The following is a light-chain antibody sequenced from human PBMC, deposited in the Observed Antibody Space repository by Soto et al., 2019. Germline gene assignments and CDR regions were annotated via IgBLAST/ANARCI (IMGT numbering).Light chain of an antibody. CDR3: QQYDTFFS. Sequence: DIQLTQSPSSLSASVGDRVTITCQASQAISNNLNWYQHKPGKVPKVLISEASDLETGVPTRFSGNGYGTHFTFTISSLQPEDVGTYFCQQYDTFFSFGPGTKVDIE. CDR2: EAS. CDR1: QAISNN. V-gene: IGKV1-33*01. J-gene: IGKJ3*01.